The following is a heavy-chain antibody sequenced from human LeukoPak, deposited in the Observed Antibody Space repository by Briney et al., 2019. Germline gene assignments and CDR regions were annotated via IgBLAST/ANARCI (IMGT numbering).Heavy chain of an antibody. V-gene: IGHV3-30*02. CDR2: IRFDGSDK. Sequence: GESLRLSCAASGFTFSIYGMHWVRQAPGKGLEWMTFIRFDGSDKFYADSVQGRFTISRDNSKNTLYLQMNSLRAEDTAVYYCAKFRGYSYGPIGYWGQGTLVTVSS. J-gene: IGHJ4*02. CDR3: AKFRGYSYGPIGY. D-gene: IGHD5-18*01. CDR1: GFTFSIYG.